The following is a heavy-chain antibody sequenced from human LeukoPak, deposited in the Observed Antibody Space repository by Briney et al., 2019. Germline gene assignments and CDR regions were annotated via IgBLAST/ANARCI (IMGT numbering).Heavy chain of an antibody. D-gene: IGHD6-6*01. CDR2: IIPIFGTT. Sequence: SVKVSCKASGGTFSSYAISWVRQAPGQGLEWMGRIIPIFGTTNYAQKFQGRVTITTDESTSTAYMELSSLRSEDTAVYYCARSEDSSSQQYDYWGQGTLVTVSS. CDR3: ARSEDSSSQQYDY. CDR1: GGTFSSYA. V-gene: IGHV1-69*05. J-gene: IGHJ4*02.